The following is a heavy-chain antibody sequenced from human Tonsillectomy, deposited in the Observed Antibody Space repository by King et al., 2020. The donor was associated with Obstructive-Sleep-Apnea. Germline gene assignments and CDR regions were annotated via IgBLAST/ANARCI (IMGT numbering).Heavy chain of an antibody. CDR2: TSPRDASI. V-gene: IGHV3-23*04. J-gene: IGHJ6*02. CDR3: ANGGLGSRGLDV. CDR1: GFTFSTYG. Sequence: EVQLVESGGGLVQPGGSLRLSCVASGFTFSTYGLTWVRQAPGKRLEWVSSMSTSPRDASIFYADFVKGGFTISRDSSKTTLCLEMKSLRDDDTAVYFCANGGLGSRGLDVWGQGTTVTVSS. D-gene: IGHD7-27*01.